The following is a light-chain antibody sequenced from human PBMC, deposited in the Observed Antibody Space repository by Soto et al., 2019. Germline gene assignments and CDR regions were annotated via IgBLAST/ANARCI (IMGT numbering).Light chain of an antibody. V-gene: IGKV3-20*01. Sequence: EIVLTQSPGTLSLSPGERATLSCMASQSVSSSYLAWYQQKPGQAPRLLIYGASSRATGIPDRFSGSGSGTDFTLTISRLEPEEFAVYYCQQYGSSPPYTVGQGTKLEIK. CDR3: QQYGSSPPYT. CDR1: QSVSSSY. J-gene: IGKJ2*01. CDR2: GAS.